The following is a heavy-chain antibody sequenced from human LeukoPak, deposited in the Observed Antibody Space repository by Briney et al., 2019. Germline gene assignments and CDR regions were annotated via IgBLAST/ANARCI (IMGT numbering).Heavy chain of an antibody. Sequence: SETLSLTCTVSGGSISSSSYYWGWIRQPPGRGLEWIGSIYYSGSTYYNPSLKSRVTISVDTSKNQFSLKLSSVTAADTAVYYCARDHYYDGNWFDPWGQGTLVTVSS. D-gene: IGHD3-22*01. CDR2: IYYSGST. CDR1: GGSISSSSYY. V-gene: IGHV4-39*07. CDR3: ARDHYYDGNWFDP. J-gene: IGHJ5*02.